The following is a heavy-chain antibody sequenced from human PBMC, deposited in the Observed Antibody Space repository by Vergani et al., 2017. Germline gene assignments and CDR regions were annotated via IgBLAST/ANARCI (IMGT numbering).Heavy chain of an antibody. J-gene: IGHJ3*02. CDR3: ASPQPSGGNRGGIDAFDI. CDR1: GGTFSSYT. D-gene: IGHD4-23*01. CDR2: IIPILGIA. V-gene: IGHV1-69*02. Sequence: QVQLVQSGAEVKKPGSSVKVSCKASGGTFSSYTISWVRQAPGQGLEWMGRIIPILGIAHYAQKFQGRVTITADKSTSTAYMELSSLRSEDTAVYYCASPQPSGGNRGGIDAFDIWGQGTTVTVSS.